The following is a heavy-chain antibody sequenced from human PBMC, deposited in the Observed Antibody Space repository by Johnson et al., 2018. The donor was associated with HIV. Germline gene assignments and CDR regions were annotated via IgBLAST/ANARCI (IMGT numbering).Heavy chain of an antibody. CDR1: GFTVSSNY. CDR2: IYSGGST. Sequence: VQLVESGGGLIQPGGSLRLSCAASGFTVSSNYMSWVRQAPGKGLEWVSVIYSGGSTYYADSVKGRFTISRDNSKNTLYLQMNSLRDEDTAVYYCARDKSYYDSSGYLAPSDAFDIWGQGTMVTVSS. CDR3: ARDKSYYDSSGYLAPSDAFDI. V-gene: IGHV3-53*01. J-gene: IGHJ3*02. D-gene: IGHD3-22*01.